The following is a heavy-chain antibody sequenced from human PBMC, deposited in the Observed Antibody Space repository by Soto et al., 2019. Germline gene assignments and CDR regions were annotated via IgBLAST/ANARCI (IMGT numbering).Heavy chain of an antibody. V-gene: IGHV3-30-3*01. CDR1: GFTFSSYA. CDR3: ARARRYCSGGSCYGDY. CDR2: ISYDGSNK. Sequence: QVQLVESGGGVVQPGRSLRLSCAASGFTFSSYAMHWVRQAPGKGLEWVAVISYDGSNKYYADSVKGRLTISRDNSKNTRYLQMNSLRAEDTAVYYCARARRYCSGGSCYGDYWGQGTLVTVSS. D-gene: IGHD2-15*01. J-gene: IGHJ4*02.